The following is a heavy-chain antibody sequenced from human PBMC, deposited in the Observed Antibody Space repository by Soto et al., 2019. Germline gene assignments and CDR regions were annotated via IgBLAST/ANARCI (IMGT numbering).Heavy chain of an antibody. Sequence: GGSLRLSCAASGFTFNTYAMSWVRQAPGKGLEWVSSISGSGGTTYYADSVKGRFTISRVNSTSTAYMELSSLRSEDTAVYYCARRWETPGVQQLVYDAFDIWGQGTMVTVSS. D-gene: IGHD6-13*01. CDR1: GFTFNTYA. J-gene: IGHJ3*02. CDR3: ARRWETPGVQQLVYDAFDI. V-gene: IGHV3-23*01. CDR2: ISGSGGTT.